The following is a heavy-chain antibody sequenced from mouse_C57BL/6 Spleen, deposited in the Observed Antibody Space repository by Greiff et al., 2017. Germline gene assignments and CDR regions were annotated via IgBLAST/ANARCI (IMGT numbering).Heavy chain of an antibody. CDR3: ARWDSGAY. J-gene: IGHJ2*01. V-gene: IGHV1-80*01. CDR1: GYAFSSYW. CDR2: IYPGDGDT. Sequence: QVQLQQSGAELVKPGASVKISCKASGYAFSSYWMNWVKQRPGKGLKWIGRIYPGDGDTNYNGKFKGKATLTADKSSSTAYMQLRSLTSDASAFYFYARWDSGAYWGQGTTLTVSS. D-gene: IGHD4-1*01.